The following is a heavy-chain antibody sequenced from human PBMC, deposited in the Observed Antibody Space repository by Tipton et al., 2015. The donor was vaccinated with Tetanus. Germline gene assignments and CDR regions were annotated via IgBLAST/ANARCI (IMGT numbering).Heavy chain of an antibody. CDR2: INEGGST. J-gene: IGHJ5*02. CDR3: ARALKQGANWFDP. Sequence: TLSLTCAVSGGSLSDYYXXXXRQSPGXGLEWIGEINEGGSTNYDPSLRGRVTMSIDTSKNRFSLKLDSVTAADTAIYYCARALKQGANWFDPWGQGTLVTVSS. V-gene: IGHV4-34*01. CDR1: GGSLSDYY. D-gene: IGHD3-16*01.